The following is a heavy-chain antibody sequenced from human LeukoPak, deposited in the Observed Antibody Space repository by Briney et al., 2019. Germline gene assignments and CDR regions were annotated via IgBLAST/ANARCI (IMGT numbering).Heavy chain of an antibody. J-gene: IGHJ4*02. D-gene: IGHD6-13*01. Sequence: SGPALVKPTQTLTLTCTFSGFSLSTSGVGVGWIRQPPGKALEWLALIYWDDEKRHSPSLKSRLTITKDTSKNQVVLTMTNMDPVDTATYYCAHSHGYGSSWSGFDSWGQGTLVTVSS. CDR2: IYWDDEK. CDR1: GFSLSTSGVG. CDR3: AHSHGYGSSWSGFDS. V-gene: IGHV2-5*02.